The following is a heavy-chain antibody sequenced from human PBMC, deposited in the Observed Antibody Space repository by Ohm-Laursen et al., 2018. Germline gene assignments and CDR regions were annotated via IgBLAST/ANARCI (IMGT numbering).Heavy chain of an antibody. CDR2: IKQDGSEK. CDR3: ARDYPGDQCPFDY. CDR1: GFSFSSYW. Sequence: SLRLSCAASGFSFSSYWMTWVRQAPGKGLEWVANIKQDGSEKYYVDSVKGRFTISRDNAKNSLNLQMNSLRVEDKALYYCARDYPGDQCPFDYCGQGTLVTVSS. V-gene: IGHV3-7*01. J-gene: IGHJ4*02. D-gene: IGHD4-17*01.